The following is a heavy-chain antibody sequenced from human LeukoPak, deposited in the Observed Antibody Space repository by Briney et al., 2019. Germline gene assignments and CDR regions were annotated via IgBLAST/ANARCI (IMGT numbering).Heavy chain of an antibody. CDR2: ISYDGSNK. D-gene: IGHD4-17*01. CDR3: ARDRELRYGDYGSRGMDV. CDR1: GFTFSSYA. J-gene: IGHJ6*02. V-gene: IGHV3-30-3*01. Sequence: PGGSLRLSCAASGFTFSSYAMHWVRQAPGKGLEWVAVISYDGSNKYYADSVKGRFTISRDNSKNTLYLQMNSLRAEDTAVYYCARDRELRYGDYGSRGMDVWGQGTTVTVSS.